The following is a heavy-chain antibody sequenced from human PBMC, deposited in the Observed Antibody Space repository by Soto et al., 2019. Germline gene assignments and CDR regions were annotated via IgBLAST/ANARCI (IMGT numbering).Heavy chain of an antibody. V-gene: IGHV3-33*07. D-gene: IGHD4-17*01. Sequence: PGGSLRLSCAASGFTFSSYGMYWVRQAPGKGLEWVTVIWYDGSNKYYADSVKGRFTISRDNSKNTLYLQMNSLRAEDTAVYYCARAVYSGAYGGIHPYYQYGMDVGGKGTKVTVS. CDR1: GFTFSSYG. CDR2: IWYDGSNK. CDR3: ARAVYSGAYGGIHPYYQYGMDV. J-gene: IGHJ6*04.